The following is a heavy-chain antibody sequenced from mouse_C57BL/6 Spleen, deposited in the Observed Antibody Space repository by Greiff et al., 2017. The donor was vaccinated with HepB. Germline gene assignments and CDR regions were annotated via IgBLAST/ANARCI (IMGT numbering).Heavy chain of an antibody. Sequence: QVQLQQSGPELVKPGASVKISSKASGYAFSSSWMNWVKQRPGKGLEWIGRIYPGDGDTNYNGKFKGKATLTADKSSSTAYMQLSSLTSEDSAVYFCARERGDSNYVFDYWGQGTTLTVSS. D-gene: IGHD2-5*01. CDR1: GYAFSSSW. J-gene: IGHJ2*01. CDR3: ARERGDSNYVFDY. V-gene: IGHV1-82*01. CDR2: IYPGDGDT.